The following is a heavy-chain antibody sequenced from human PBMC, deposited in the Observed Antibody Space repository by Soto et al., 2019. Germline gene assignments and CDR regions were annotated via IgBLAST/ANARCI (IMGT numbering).Heavy chain of an antibody. V-gene: IGHV3-48*04. D-gene: IGHD1-26*01. J-gene: IGHJ4*02. CDR3: ARDKSGSYSIDY. Sequence: EVQLVESGGGLVQSGGSLRLTCAASGFTFNKYTMNWVRQAPGQGLEWLSYISGGGGTMFYADSVKGRVTISRDNAKNSLYLQMDSLRAEDTAVYYCARDKSGSYSIDYWGQGTLVTVSS. CDR2: ISGGGGTM. CDR1: GFTFNKYT.